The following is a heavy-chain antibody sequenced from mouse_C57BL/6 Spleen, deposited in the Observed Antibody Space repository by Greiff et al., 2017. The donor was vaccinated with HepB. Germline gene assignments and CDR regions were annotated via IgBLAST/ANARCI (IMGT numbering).Heavy chain of an antibody. CDR2: INPYNGGT. J-gene: IGHJ2*01. V-gene: IGHV1-19*01. Sequence: EVQLQQSGPVLVKPGASVKMSCKASGYTFTDYYMNWVKQSHGKSLEWIGVINPYNGGTSYNQKFKGKATLTVDKSSSTAYMELNRLKSEDSAVYYCARTGTNSFYFDYWGQGTTLPVSS. D-gene: IGHD4-1*01. CDR1: GYTFTDYY. CDR3: ARTGTNSFYFDY.